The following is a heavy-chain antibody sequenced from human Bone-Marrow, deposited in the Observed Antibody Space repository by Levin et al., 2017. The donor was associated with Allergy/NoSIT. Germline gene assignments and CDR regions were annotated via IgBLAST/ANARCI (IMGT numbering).Heavy chain of an antibody. J-gene: IGHJ6*03. Sequence: GGSLRLSCAASGFSSSSYWMHWVRQGPGKGLMWVARIDGDGMTTTYADFVKGRFTVPRDNAKETLLLQLNNLRVEATAVYYCARANSGWSFSDYCYYYIDVWGKGTTVTVSS. CDR2: IDGDGMTT. CDR1: GFSSSSYW. V-gene: IGHV3-74*01. CDR3: ARANSGWSFSDYCYYYIDV. D-gene: IGHD6-19*01.